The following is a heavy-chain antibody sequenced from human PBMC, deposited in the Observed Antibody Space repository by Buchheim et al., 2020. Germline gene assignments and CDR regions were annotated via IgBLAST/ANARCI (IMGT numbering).Heavy chain of an antibody. Sequence: QVQLQESGPGLVKPSQTLSLTCTVSGGSISSGSYYWSWIRQPAGKGLEWIGRIYTSGSTNYNPSLKSRVPISVDTSKNQFSLKLSSVTAADTAVYYCARQYQLLYWFDPWGQGTL. V-gene: IGHV4-61*02. CDR2: IYTSGST. CDR1: GGSISSGSYY. J-gene: IGHJ5*02. CDR3: ARQYQLLYWFDP. D-gene: IGHD2-2*02.